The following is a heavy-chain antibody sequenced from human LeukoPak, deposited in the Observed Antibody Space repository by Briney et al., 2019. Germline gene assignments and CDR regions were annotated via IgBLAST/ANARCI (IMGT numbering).Heavy chain of an antibody. CDR2: INHSGST. Sequence: PSETLSLTCAVYGGSFSGYYWSWIRQPPGKGLEWIGEINHSGSTNYNPSLKSRVTISVDTSKNQFSLKLSSVTAADTAVYYWARNIGRLNGGVSKKFAYGGQGTLVTVSS. D-gene: IGHD2-8*02. J-gene: IGHJ4*02. CDR3: ARNIGRLNGGVSKKFAY. V-gene: IGHV4-34*01. CDR1: GGSFSGYY.